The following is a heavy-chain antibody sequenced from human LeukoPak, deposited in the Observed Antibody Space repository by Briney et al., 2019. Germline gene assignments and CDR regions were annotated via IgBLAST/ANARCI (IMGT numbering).Heavy chain of an antibody. J-gene: IGHJ4*02. D-gene: IGHD5-24*01. CDR2: ISFEGSKI. Sequence: PGGSLRLSCAASGFPFSDHNIHWARRAPGKGLEWVAFISFEGSKIDYADSVKGRFTISRDNTQNTVSLQMNSLRSDDTAMYYCAKTIDGYWPQFDVWGQGTLVTVSS. CDR3: AKTIDGYWPQFDV. CDR1: GFPFSDHN. V-gene: IGHV3-30*02.